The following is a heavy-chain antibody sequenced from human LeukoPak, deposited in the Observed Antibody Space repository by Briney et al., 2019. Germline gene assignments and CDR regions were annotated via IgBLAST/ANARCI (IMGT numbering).Heavy chain of an antibody. CDR3: ARETMVRGFDP. V-gene: IGHV1-46*01. CDR2: INPSGGST. Sequence: AASVKVSCKASGYTFTSYYMHWVRQAPGQGLEWMGIINPSGGSTSYAQKFQGRVTMTRDMSTSTVYMELSSLRSEDTAVYYCARETMVRGFDPWGQGTLVTVSS. CDR1: GYTFTSYY. J-gene: IGHJ5*02. D-gene: IGHD3-10*01.